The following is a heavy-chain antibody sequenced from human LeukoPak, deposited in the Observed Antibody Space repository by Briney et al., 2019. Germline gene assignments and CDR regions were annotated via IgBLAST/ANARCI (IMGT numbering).Heavy chain of an antibody. V-gene: IGHV4-31*11. CDR2: IYYSGST. CDR1: GGSFSGYY. CDR3: GSYDSSGYYYGFFDY. J-gene: IGHJ4*02. Sequence: SETLSLTCAVYGGSFSGYYWSWIRQHPGKGLEWIGYIYYSGSTYYNPSLKSRVTISVDTSKNQFSLKLSSVTAADTAVYYCGSYDSSGYYYGFFDYWGQGTLVTVSS. D-gene: IGHD3-22*01.